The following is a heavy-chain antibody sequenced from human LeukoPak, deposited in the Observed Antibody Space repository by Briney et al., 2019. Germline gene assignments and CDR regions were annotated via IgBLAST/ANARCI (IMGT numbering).Heavy chain of an antibody. J-gene: IGHJ4*02. CDR2: IVARGDNT. Sequence: PGGSLRLSCAASGFTFSNYAMSWVRQAPGKGLEWVSGIVARGDNTYYADSVKGRFSISRDNSNKTLYLQMHSLTAEDTATYYCAKGGVRGDDILTGYYFDYWGQGTLVTVSS. CDR3: AKGGVRGDDILTGYYFDY. V-gene: IGHV3-23*01. CDR1: GFTFSNYA. D-gene: IGHD3-9*01.